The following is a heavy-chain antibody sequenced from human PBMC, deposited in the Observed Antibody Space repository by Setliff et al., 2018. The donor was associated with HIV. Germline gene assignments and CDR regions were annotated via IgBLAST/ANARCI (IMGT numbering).Heavy chain of an antibody. CDR3: AKQTVSSSWSNWFDP. D-gene: IGHD6-13*01. CDR1: GFTFSSYG. V-gene: IGHV3-30*02. J-gene: IGHJ5*02. CDR2: IRDDGSNK. Sequence: GGSLRLSCAASGFTFSSYGMHWVRQAPGKGLEWVALIRDDGSNKYYADSVKGRFTISRDKSKNTLYLQMNSLRAEDTAVYYCAKQTVSSSWSNWFDPWGQGTLVTVSS.